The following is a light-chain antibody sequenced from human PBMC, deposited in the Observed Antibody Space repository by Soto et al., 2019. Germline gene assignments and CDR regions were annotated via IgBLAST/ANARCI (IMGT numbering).Light chain of an antibody. V-gene: IGKV1-5*01. Sequence: DMPMTQSPSTLSASVGDTATITCRASQSISSWLAWYQQKPGKAPKLLMFDVSRLESGVPSRFSGSGSGTDFTLTISSLQPEDFATYYCQQSYSTPLTFGGGTKVEIK. CDR1: QSISSW. CDR3: QQSYSTPLT. J-gene: IGKJ4*01. CDR2: DVS.